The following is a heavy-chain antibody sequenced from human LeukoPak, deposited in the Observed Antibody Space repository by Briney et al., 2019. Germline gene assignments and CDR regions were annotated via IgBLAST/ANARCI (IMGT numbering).Heavy chain of an antibody. CDR2: ISSSSSYI. Sequence: PGGSLRLSCAASGFTFSSYRMNWVRQAPGRGLEWVSSISSSSSYIYYADSVKGRFTISRDNAKNSQYLQRNSLRAEDTAVYYCARDPWTNSDYDGFDYWGQGTLVTVSS. V-gene: IGHV3-21*01. J-gene: IGHJ4*02. D-gene: IGHD5-12*01. CDR1: GFTFSSYR. CDR3: ARDPWTNSDYDGFDY.